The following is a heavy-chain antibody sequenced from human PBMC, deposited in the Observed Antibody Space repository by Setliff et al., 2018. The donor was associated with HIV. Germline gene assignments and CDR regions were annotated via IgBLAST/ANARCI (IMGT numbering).Heavy chain of an antibody. J-gene: IGHJ3*02. V-gene: IGHV4-39*07. Sequence: PSETLSLTCTVSSGSISSNSYYWGWIRQPPGKGLEWIGSIYYSGSTYYNPPLKSRVTISVDTSKNQFSLKLSSVTAADTAVYYCARDGGLDANNAFDIWGQGTMVTVSS. CDR2: IYYSGST. CDR1: SGSISSNSYY. D-gene: IGHD3-16*01. CDR3: ARDGGLDANNAFDI.